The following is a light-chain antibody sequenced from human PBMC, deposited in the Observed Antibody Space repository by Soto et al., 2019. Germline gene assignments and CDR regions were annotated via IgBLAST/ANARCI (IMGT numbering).Light chain of an antibody. CDR3: QQANNFPFT. CDR1: QDISSW. Sequence: DIQMTQSPSSVSASVGDRVTITCRASQDISSWLAWYQQKPGKAPRLLIFAASSLQSGFPSRFSGSGSGTDFSLTISCLQTEDFATYYCQQANNFPFTFGPGTKVDIK. V-gene: IGKV1-12*01. CDR2: AAS. J-gene: IGKJ3*01.